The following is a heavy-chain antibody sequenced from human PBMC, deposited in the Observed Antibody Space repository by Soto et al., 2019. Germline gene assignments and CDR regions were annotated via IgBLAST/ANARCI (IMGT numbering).Heavy chain of an antibody. Sequence: LRLSCAASGFTFSSYAMSWVRQAPGKGLEWVSAISGSGGSTYYADSVKGRFTISRDNSKNTLYLQMNSLRAEDTAVYYCAKDNYVYRSPDWAFDIWGQGTMVTVSS. CDR3: AKDNYVYRSPDWAFDI. V-gene: IGHV3-23*01. D-gene: IGHD3-16*01. CDR1: GFTFSSYA. CDR2: ISGSGGST. J-gene: IGHJ3*02.